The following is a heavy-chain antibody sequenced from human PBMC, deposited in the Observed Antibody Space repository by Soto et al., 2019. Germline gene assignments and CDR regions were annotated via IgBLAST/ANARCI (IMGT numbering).Heavy chain of an antibody. CDR3: ARRNYFYALDV. CDR1: VGSFSGYY. V-gene: IGHV4-34*01. CDR2: INYSGST. J-gene: IGHJ6*02. Sequence: SETLSLTCAVSVGSFSGYYWGWVRQPPGKGLEWVGEINYSGSTNYNPSLKRRVTISVDTSKNQVSLKVTSVTAADTAMYYCARRNYFYALDVWGQGTTVTVSS.